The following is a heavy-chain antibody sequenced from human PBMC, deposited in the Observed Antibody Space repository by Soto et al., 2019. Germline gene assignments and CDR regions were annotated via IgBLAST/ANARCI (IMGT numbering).Heavy chain of an antibody. Sequence: QVQLVESGGGVVQPGRSLRLSCAASGFTFSTYAMHWVRQAPGQGLEWVALMSYDGNYNYYADSVKGRFTISRDNSKNTLYLQMNSLRAEDTAVYYCARDGRGDADSSGYYSLVRYFDYWGQGTLVTVSS. CDR2: MSYDGNYN. D-gene: IGHD3-22*01. J-gene: IGHJ4*02. CDR3: ARDGRGDADSSGYYSLVRYFDY. CDR1: GFTFSTYA. V-gene: IGHV3-30-3*01.